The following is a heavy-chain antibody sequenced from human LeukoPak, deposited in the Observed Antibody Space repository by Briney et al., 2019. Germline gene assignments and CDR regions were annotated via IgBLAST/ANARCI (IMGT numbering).Heavy chain of an antibody. Sequence: GGSLRLSCAASGFTFSDHYMDWVRQAPGKGLEWVGRTKSKANSYTTEYAASVKGRFTISRDESKNSLYLQMNSLKTEDTAVYYCARWDSGSCSDWGQGTLVTVSS. CDR3: ARWDSGSCSD. CDR1: GFTFSDHY. J-gene: IGHJ4*02. CDR2: TKSKANSYTT. V-gene: IGHV3-72*01. D-gene: IGHD1-26*01.